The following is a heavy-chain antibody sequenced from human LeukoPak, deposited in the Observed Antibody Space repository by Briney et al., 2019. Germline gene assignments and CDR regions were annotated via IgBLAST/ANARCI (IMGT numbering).Heavy chain of an antibody. V-gene: IGHV4-39*07. D-gene: IGHD2-21*01. CDR3: ARIDIVVVIAPYVFDI. CDR2: IYYSGSA. CDR1: GGSISSSSYY. J-gene: IGHJ3*02. Sequence: PSETLSLTCTVSGGSISSSSYYWGWIRQPQGKGLEWIGSIYYSGSAYYNPSLKSRATISVDTSKNQFSLKLTSVTAADTAVYYCARIDIVVVIAPYVFDIWGLGTMVTVSS.